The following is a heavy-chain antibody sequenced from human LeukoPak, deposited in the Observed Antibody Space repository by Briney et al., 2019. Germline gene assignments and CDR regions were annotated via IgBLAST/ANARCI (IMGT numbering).Heavy chain of an antibody. V-gene: IGHV3-11*04. CDR2: ISSSGTTI. CDR1: GFTFSDHY. CDR3: ARDLSAVAGKDRTDY. D-gene: IGHD6-19*01. Sequence: GGSLRLSCAASGFTFSDHYMSWVRQAPGRGLEWLSSISSSGTTIYYAVSVKGRFTISRDNTKNSMYLQMNSLRAEDTAVYYCARDLSAVAGKDRTDYGGQGTLVTVSS. J-gene: IGHJ4*02.